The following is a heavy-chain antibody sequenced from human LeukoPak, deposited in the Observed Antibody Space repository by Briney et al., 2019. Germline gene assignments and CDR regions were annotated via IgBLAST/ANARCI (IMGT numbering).Heavy chain of an antibody. CDR2: IYYSGTT. J-gene: IGHJ3*02. D-gene: IGHD2-15*01. V-gene: IGHV4-59*01. CDR3: ARVPIVVVVAANAFDI. CDR1: GASISSYY. Sequence: SETLSLTCTFSGASISSYYWSWIRQPPGEGLEWIGYIYYSGTTNYNPSLKSRVTISVDASKNQFSLQLTSVTAADTAMYYCARVPIVVVVAANAFDIWGQGTMVTVSS.